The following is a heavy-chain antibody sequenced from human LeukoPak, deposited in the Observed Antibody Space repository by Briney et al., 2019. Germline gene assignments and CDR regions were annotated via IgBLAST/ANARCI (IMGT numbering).Heavy chain of an antibody. D-gene: IGHD2-21*01. CDR2: INPSGGST. CDR1: GFTFTSYY. Sequence: ASVKVSFKASGFTFTSYYMHWVRQAPGQGLGWMGIINPSGGSTSYPQKFQGRVTMTRDTSTSTVYMELSSLRSEDTAVYYCACVVRGAFDIWGQGTLVTVSS. V-gene: IGHV1-46*03. CDR3: ACVVRGAFDI. J-gene: IGHJ3*02.